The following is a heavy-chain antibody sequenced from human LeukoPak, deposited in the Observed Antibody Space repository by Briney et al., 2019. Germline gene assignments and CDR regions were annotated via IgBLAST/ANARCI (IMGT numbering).Heavy chain of an antibody. V-gene: IGHV1-69*04. J-gene: IGHJ5*02. D-gene: IGHD3-22*01. Sequence: SVKVSCKASGGTFSSYAISWVRQAPGQGLEWMGRIIPILGIANYAQKFQGRVTITADKSTSTAYMELSSLRSEDTAVYYCARDLDYYDSSGYYYLGAWGQGTLVTVSS. CDR1: GGTFSSYA. CDR3: ARDLDYYDSSGYYYLGA. CDR2: IIPILGIA.